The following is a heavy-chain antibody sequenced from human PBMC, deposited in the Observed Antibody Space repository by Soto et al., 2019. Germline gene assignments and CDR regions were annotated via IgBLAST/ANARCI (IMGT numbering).Heavy chain of an antibody. V-gene: IGHV3-30-3*01. Sequence: GGSLRLSCAASGFTFSSYAMHWVRQAPGKGLEWVAVISYDGSNKYYADSVKGRFTISRDNSKNTLYLQMNSLRAEDTAVYYCARDQGKYYYYYGMGVWGQGTTVTVSS. CDR2: ISYDGSNK. CDR3: ARDQGKYYYYYGMGV. J-gene: IGHJ6*02. CDR1: GFTFSSYA.